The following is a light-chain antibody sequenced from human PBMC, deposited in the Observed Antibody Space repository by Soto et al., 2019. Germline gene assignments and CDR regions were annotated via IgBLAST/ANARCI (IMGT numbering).Light chain of an antibody. Sequence: EIVLTQSPGTLSLSPGERATLSCRASQSVSSSYLAWYQQKPGQAPRLLIYGASSRATCIPDRFSGSGSGTDFTLTISRLEPEDFAVYYCQQYGISRWSFGQGTKVEIK. CDR2: GAS. CDR3: QQYGISRWS. J-gene: IGKJ1*01. V-gene: IGKV3-20*01. CDR1: QSVSSSY.